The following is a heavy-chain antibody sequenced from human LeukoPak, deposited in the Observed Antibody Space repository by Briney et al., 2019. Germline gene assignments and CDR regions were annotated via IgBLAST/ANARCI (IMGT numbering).Heavy chain of an antibody. CDR1: GYTFTGYY. CDR3: AGLTSSGWYYFDY. CDR2: INPNSGGT. J-gene: IGHJ4*02. V-gene: IGHV1-2*02. D-gene: IGHD6-19*01. Sequence: ASVKVSCKASGYTFTGYYMHWVRQAPGQGLEWMGWINPNSGGTSYAQKFQGRVTMTRDTSISTAYMELSRLRSDDTAVYYCAGLTSSGWYYFDYWGQGTLVTVSS.